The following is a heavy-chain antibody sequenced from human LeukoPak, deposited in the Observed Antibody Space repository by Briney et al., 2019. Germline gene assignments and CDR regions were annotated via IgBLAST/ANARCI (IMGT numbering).Heavy chain of an antibody. CDR2: IYWDDDK. Sequence: SGPTLVKPTQTLTLTCTFSGFSLSTSGVGVGWIRQPPGKALEWLALIYWDDDKRYSPSLKSRLTVTKDTSKNQVVLTMTNMDPVDTATYYCAHTGGAARRFDYWGQGTLVTVSS. V-gene: IGHV2-5*02. J-gene: IGHJ4*02. D-gene: IGHD6-25*01. CDR3: AHTGGAARRFDY. CDR1: GFSLSTSGVG.